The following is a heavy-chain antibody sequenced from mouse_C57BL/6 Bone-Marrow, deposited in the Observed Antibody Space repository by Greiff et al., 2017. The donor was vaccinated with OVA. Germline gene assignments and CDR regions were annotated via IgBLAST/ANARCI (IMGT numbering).Heavy chain of an antibody. CDR3: ARATGFDY. Sequence: EVQRVESGGGLVQPGGSLKLSCAASGFTFSDYYMYWVRQTPEKRLEWVAYISNGGGSTYYPDTVKGRFTISRDNAKNTLYLQMSRLKSEDTAMYYCARATGFDYWGQGTTLTVSS. CDR1: GFTFSDYY. V-gene: IGHV5-12*01. D-gene: IGHD1-1*01. CDR2: ISNGGGST. J-gene: IGHJ2*01.